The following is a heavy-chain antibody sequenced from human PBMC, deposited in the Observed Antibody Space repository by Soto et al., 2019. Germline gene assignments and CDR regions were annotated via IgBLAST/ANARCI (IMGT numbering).Heavy chain of an antibody. CDR3: ARTPDI. CDR2: IYYSGST. J-gene: IGHJ3*02. Sequence: SETLSLTCTVSGGSISTYYWSWIRQPPGKGLEWIGYIYYSGSTYYNPSLKSRVTISVDRSKNQFSLKLSSVTAADTAVYYCARTPDIWGQGTMVTVSS. CDR1: GGSISTYY. V-gene: IGHV4-59*12.